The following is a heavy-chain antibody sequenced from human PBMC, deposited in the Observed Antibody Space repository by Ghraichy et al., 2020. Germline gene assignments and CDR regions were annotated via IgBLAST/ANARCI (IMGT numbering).Heavy chain of an antibody. J-gene: IGHJ4*02. CDR2: ISSSGSTI. Sequence: GGSLRLSCAASGFTFSDYYMSWIRQAPGKGLEWVSYISSSGSTIYYADSVKGRFTISRDNAKNSLYLQMNSLRAEDTAVYYCAREAAVSQYPIDYWGQGTLVTVSS. V-gene: IGHV3-11*01. D-gene: IGHD2-2*01. CDR3: AREAAVSQYPIDY. CDR1: GFTFSDYY.